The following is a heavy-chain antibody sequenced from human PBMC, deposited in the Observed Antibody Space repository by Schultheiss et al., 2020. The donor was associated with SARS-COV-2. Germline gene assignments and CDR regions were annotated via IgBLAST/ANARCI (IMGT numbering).Heavy chain of an antibody. V-gene: IGHV3-23*01. CDR2: ISGSGGST. D-gene: IGHD6-13*01. J-gene: IGHJ6*02. Sequence: GGSLRLSCAASGFTFSSYAMHWVRQAPGKGLEWVSAISGSGGSTYYADSVKGRFTISRDNSKNTLYLQMNSLRAEDTAVYYCAREEFSSSWTGVYYYYGMDVWGQGTTVTVSS. CDR3: AREEFSSSWTGVYYYYGMDV. CDR1: GFTFSSYA.